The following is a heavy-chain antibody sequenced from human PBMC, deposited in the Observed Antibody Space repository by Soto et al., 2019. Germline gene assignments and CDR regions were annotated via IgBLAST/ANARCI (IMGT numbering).Heavy chain of an antibody. CDR1: GFTFSSYA. D-gene: IGHD3-22*01. J-gene: IGHJ5*02. CDR3: AKDRVYDSSGYTENWFDP. V-gene: IGHV3-64*04. CDR2: ISSNGGST. Sequence: GGCLRLSCSASGFTFSSYAMHWVRQAPGQGLEYVSAISSNGGSTYYADSVKGRFTISRDNSKNTLYLQMNSLRAEDTAVYYCAKDRVYDSSGYTENWFDPWGQGTLVTVSS.